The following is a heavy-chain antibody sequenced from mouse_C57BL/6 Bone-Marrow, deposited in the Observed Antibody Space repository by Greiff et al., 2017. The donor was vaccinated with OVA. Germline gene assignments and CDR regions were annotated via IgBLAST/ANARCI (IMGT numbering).Heavy chain of an antibody. J-gene: IGHJ4*01. CDR2: IYPRSGNT. Sequence: VQLQQSGAELARPGASVKLSCKASGYTFTSYGISWVKQRPGQGLEWIGEIYPRSGNTYYNEKFKGKATLTADKSSSTAYMELRSLTSEDSAVYFCARAYSNLYYYAMDYWGQGTSVTVSS. D-gene: IGHD2-5*01. CDR1: GYTFTSYG. V-gene: IGHV1-81*01. CDR3: ARAYSNLYYYAMDY.